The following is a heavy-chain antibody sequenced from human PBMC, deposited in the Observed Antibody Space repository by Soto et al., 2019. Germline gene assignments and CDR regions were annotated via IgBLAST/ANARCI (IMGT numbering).Heavy chain of an antibody. CDR2: IKQDGSEK. CDR1: GFTFSSYW. Sequence: EVQLVESGGGLVQPGGSLRLSCAASGFTFSSYWMSWVRQASGKGLEWVANIKQDGSEKYYVDSVKGRFTISRDNAKNSLYLQMNSLRAEDTAVYYCARDYVEMATCGDDRGLDYWGQGTLVTVSS. J-gene: IGHJ4*02. V-gene: IGHV3-7*05. D-gene: IGHD4-17*01. CDR3: ARDYVEMATCGDDRGLDY.